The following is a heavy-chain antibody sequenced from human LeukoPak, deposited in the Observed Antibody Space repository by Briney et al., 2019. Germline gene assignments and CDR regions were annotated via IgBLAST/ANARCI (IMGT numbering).Heavy chain of an antibody. CDR1: GFTFSRYA. CDR2: ISSSGSTI. J-gene: IGHJ4*02. V-gene: IGHV3-48*04. Sequence: PGGSLRLSCAASGFTFSRYAVSWVRQAPGKGLEWVSYISSSGSTIYYADSVKGRFTISRDNAKNSLYLQMNSLRAEDTAMYYCARRATTERGHSYGLDFWGRGTLVTVSS. CDR3: ARRATTERGHSYGLDF. D-gene: IGHD5-18*01.